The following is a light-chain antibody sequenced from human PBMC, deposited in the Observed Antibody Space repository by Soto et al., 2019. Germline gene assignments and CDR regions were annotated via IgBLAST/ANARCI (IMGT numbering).Light chain of an antibody. Sequence: VLTQSPAILSLSPRERATLSCRASQSIGNFLAWYQQKPGQPPRLLIFDASNRAAGVPARFSGSGSGTEFTLIISSLQSEDFAVYYCQQYNNWPPITFGQGTRLEIK. CDR1: QSIGNF. CDR2: DAS. J-gene: IGKJ5*01. CDR3: QQYNNWPPIT. V-gene: IGKV3D-15*01.